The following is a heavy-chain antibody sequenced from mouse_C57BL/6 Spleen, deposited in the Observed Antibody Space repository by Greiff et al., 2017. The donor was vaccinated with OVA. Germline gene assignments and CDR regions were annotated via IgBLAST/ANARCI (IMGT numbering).Heavy chain of an antibody. J-gene: IGHJ2*01. V-gene: IGHV1-26*01. Sequence: VQLQQSGPELVKPGASVKISCKASGYTFTDYYMNWVKQSHGKSLEWIGDINPNNGGTSYNQKFKGKATLTVDKSSSTAYMELRSLTSEDSAVYYCARGGNLDYWGQGTTLTVSS. CDR1: GYTFTDYY. D-gene: IGHD1-1*02. CDR3: ARGGNLDY. CDR2: INPNNGGT.